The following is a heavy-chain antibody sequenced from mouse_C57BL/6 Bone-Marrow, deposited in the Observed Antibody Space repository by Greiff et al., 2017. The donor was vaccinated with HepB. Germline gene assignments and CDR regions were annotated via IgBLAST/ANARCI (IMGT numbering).Heavy chain of an antibody. Sequence: EVKLMESGGGLVKPGGSLKLSCAASGFTFSSYTMSWVRQTPEKRLEWVATISGGGGNTYYPDSVKGRFTISRDNAKNTLYLQMSSLRSEDTALYYCARSNLLWMDYWGQGTSVTVSS. CDR3: ARSNLLWMDY. J-gene: IGHJ4*01. CDR1: GFTFSSYT. V-gene: IGHV5-9*01. CDR2: ISGGGGNT. D-gene: IGHD2-10*01.